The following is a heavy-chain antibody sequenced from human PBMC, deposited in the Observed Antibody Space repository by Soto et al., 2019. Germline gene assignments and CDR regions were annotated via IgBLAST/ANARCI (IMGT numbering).Heavy chain of an antibody. CDR3: TREQSDDNYFDP. D-gene: IGHD6-19*01. CDR2: IYYSGGT. Sequence: SETLSLTCTVSGAALSSGGYFYTWVRQPPGKGLEWLGSIYYSGGTNYNPSLKSRVTISLEKSKSQFSLRLTSVTAAETAVYYCTREQSDDNYFDPWGQGTLVTVS. J-gene: IGHJ5*02. CDR1: GAALSSGGYF. V-gene: IGHV4-61*08.